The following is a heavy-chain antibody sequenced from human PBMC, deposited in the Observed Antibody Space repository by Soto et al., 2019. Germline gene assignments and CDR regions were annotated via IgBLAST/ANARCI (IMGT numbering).Heavy chain of an antibody. D-gene: IGHD3-10*01. J-gene: IGHJ6*02. V-gene: IGHV2-5*01. CDR1: GFSLRTSGVG. CDR2: IYSNDDK. Sequence: QITLKESGPTLVKPTQTLTLTCTFSGFSLRTSGVGVGWVRQPPGKALEWLALIYSNDDKRFSTSLKSRLNINKDTSKNQGVLTMNNMAPVDTATYYCTHMRGSVLYGMDVWGQGTTVTVSS. CDR3: THMRGSVLYGMDV.